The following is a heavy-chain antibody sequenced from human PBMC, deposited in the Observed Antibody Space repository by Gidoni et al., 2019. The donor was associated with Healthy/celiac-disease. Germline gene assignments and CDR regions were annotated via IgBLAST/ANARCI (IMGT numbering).Heavy chain of an antibody. D-gene: IGHD5-18*01. CDR2: IRSKAYGGTT. CDR3: TRGDHVMDTALGLFGY. CDR1: GFTFGAYA. V-gene: IGHV3-49*04. J-gene: IGHJ4*02. Sequence: VQLVESGGGLVQPGRSLSLSCTASGFTFGAYAMSWVRQAPGKGLEWVGFIRSKAYGGTTEYAASVKGRFTISRDESKSIAYLQMNSLKTEDTAVYYCTRGDHVMDTALGLFGYWGQGTLVTVSS.